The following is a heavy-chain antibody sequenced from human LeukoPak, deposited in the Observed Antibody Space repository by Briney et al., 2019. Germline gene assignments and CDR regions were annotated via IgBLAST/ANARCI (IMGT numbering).Heavy chain of an antibody. J-gene: IGHJ4*02. D-gene: IGHD3-16*01. V-gene: IGHV4-59*12. Sequence: SETLSLTCTVSGGSISSYYWSRIRQPPGKGLEWIGSIYYSGSTYSNPSLKSRVTISVDTSKNQFSLKLSSVTAADTAVYYCVSSLGVTVTYVGYYFDYWGQGTLVTVSS. CDR2: IYYSGST. CDR3: VSSLGVTVTYVGYYFDY. CDR1: GGSISSYY.